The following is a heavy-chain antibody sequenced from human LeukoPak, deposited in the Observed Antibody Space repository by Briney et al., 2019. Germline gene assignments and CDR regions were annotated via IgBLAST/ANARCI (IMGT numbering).Heavy chain of an antibody. CDR3: TRDLSTENWFDP. CDR2: INHSGGST. D-gene: IGHD2-2*01. CDR1: GYTFTSYY. Sequence: ASVKLSCKASGYTFTSYYMHWVRQAPRHRLEWMGIINHSGGSTSYAQNFQGRVTMTRDTSTSTVYMELSSPRSEDRTVYYITRDLSTENWFDPWGQGTLVTVSS. J-gene: IGHJ5*02. V-gene: IGHV1-46*01.